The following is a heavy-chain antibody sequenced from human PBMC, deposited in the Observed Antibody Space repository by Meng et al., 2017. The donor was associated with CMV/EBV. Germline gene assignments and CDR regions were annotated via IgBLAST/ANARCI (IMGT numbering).Heavy chain of an antibody. CDR2: IYYSGST. CDR1: GGSISSSSYY. V-gene: IGHV4-39*07. D-gene: IGHD3-10*01. CDR3: ARRITSDRFDP. J-gene: IGHJ5*02. Sequence: GSLRLSCTVSGGSISSSSYYWGWIRQPPGKGLEWIGSIYYSGSTYYNPSLKSRVTISVDTSKNQFSLKLSSVTAADTAVYYCARRITSDRFDPWGQGTLVIVSS.